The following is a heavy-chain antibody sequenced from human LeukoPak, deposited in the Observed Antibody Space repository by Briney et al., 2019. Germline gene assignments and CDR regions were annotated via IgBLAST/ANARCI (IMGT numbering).Heavy chain of an antibody. CDR1: GGSISSYY. CDR2: VYYSGST. V-gene: IGHV4-59*04. CDR3: AASYSTSWPEMDY. D-gene: IGHD6-13*01. Sequence: PSETLSLTCTVSGGSISSYYWSWIRQPPGKGLEWIGTVYYSGSTYYNASLKSRVTISVDTSRNQFSLKLSSVTAADSAVYYCAASYSTSWPEMDYWGQGTLVTVSS. J-gene: IGHJ4*02.